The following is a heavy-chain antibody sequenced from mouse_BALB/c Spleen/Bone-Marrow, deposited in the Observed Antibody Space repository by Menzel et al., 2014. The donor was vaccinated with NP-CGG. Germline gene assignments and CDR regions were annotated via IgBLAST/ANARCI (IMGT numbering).Heavy chain of an antibody. CDR1: GYTFTSYD. J-gene: IGHJ2*01. D-gene: IGHD1-2*01. Sequence: QLQQSGPELVKPGALVKVFFKASGYTFTSYDINWVKQRPGQGLEWIGWIYPGDGSTKYNEKFKGKATLTADKPSSTAYMQLSSLTSENSAFYFCARSVLIHFYGYFDYWGQGTTPTVSS. CDR2: IYPGDGST. CDR3: ARSVLIHFYGYFDY. V-gene: IGHV1S56*01.